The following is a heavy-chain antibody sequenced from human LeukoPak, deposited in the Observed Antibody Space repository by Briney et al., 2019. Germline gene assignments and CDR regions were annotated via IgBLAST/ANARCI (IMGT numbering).Heavy chain of an antibody. Sequence: ASVKVSCKASGYTFTGYYMHWVRQAPGQGLEWMGWINPNSGGTNYAQKLQGRVTMTTDTSTSTAYMELRSLRSDDTAVYYCARAGGRAAARGSGPWGQGTLVTVSS. J-gene: IGHJ5*02. CDR3: ARAGGRAAARGSGP. CDR2: INPNSGGT. V-gene: IGHV1-2*02. D-gene: IGHD6-13*01. CDR1: GYTFTGYY.